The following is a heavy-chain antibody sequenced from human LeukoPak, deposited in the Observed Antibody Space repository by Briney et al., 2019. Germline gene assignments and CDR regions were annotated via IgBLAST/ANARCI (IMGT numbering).Heavy chain of an antibody. CDR1: GCTFSNYA. Sequence: GGSLRLSCADSGCTFSNYAMSWVRQAPGKGLEWVSTISDNGGGTHYADSVKGRFTISRDNSQNSLYLQMNSLRSEDTAIYFCAKDLYGPGTFFDYWGQGTLVTVSS. J-gene: IGHJ4*02. V-gene: IGHV3-23*01. D-gene: IGHD3-10*01. CDR2: ISDNGGGT. CDR3: AKDLYGPGTFFDY.